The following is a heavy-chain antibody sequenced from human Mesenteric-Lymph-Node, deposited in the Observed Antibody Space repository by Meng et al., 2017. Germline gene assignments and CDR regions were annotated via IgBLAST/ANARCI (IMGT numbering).Heavy chain of an antibody. CDR1: GGSVSGYY. V-gene: IGHV4-59*08. CDR2: IYYSGNT. CDR3: ARVGWRQWSFDL. J-gene: IGHJ2*01. Sequence: QVQLEGSGPGLVKASGTLSLTCTVSGGSVSGYYWSWIRQPPGKGLEWIGYIYYSGNTYYNPSLKSRVTISVDTSNNQFSLKLSSVTAADTAVYYCARVGWRQWSFDLWGRGTLVTVSS. D-gene: IGHD5-18*01.